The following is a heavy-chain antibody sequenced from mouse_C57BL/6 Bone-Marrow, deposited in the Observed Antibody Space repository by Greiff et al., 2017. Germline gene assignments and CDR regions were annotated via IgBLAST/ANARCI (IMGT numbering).Heavy chain of an antibody. CDR3: ATYDYDGGAWFAY. J-gene: IGHJ3*01. V-gene: IGHV1-69*01. CDR1: GYTFTSYW. CDR2: IDPSDSYT. Sequence: VQLQQSGAELVMPGASVKLSCKASGYTFTSYWMHWVKQRPGQGLGWIGEIDPSDSYTNYNQKFKGKSPLTVDKSSSTAYMQLSSLTSEDSAVFYCATYDYDGGAWFAYWGQGTLVTVSA. D-gene: IGHD2-4*01.